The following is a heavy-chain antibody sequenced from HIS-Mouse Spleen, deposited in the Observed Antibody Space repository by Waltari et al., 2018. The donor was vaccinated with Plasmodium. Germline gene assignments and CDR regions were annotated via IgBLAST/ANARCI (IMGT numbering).Heavy chain of an antibody. J-gene: IGHJ4*02. Sequence: QVQLQESGPGLVKPSETLSLTCNVSGGPISRYSWTWLRQPPGKGLELIGYIYYSWSTNNNPSLKSRVTISVDTSKNQFSLKLSSVTAADTAVYYCARLRYSYGYFDYWGQGTLVTVSS. D-gene: IGHD5-18*01. CDR3: ARLRYSYGYFDY. CDR2: IYYSWST. CDR1: GGPISRYS. V-gene: IGHV4-59*08.